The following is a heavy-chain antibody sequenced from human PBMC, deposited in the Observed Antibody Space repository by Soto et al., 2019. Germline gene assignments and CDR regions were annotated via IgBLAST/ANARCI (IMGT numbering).Heavy chain of an antibody. CDR1: GFTFSSYA. CDR3: ASSSGWPLQPFTYYYYYGMDV. D-gene: IGHD6-19*01. CDR2: ISYDGSNK. Sequence: QVQLVESGGGVVQPGRSLRLSCAASGFTFSSYAMHWVRQAPGKGLEWVAVISYDGSNKYYADSVKGRLTISRDNSKNTLYLQMNSLRAEDTAVYYGASSSGWPLQPFTYYYYYGMDVWGQGTTVTVAS. V-gene: IGHV3-30-3*01. J-gene: IGHJ6*02.